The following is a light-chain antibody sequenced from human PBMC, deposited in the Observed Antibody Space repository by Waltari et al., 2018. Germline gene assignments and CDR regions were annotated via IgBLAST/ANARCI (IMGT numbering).Light chain of an antibody. Sequence: DIQMTQSPSSLSASVGDRVTITCRASQSISTSVNWYQQKPGKAPRPLVYASSGLQSGVPSKFSGGGFVTNFSLTITSLEPEDFATYYCQQSYDNPLTFGGGTSVESK. V-gene: IGKV1-39*01. CDR2: ASS. CDR1: QSISTS. CDR3: QQSYDNPLT. J-gene: IGKJ4*01.